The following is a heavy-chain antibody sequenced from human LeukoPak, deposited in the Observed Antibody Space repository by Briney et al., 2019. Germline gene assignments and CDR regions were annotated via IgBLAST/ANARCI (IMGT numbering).Heavy chain of an antibody. D-gene: IGHD3-9*01. V-gene: IGHV3-30*18. CDR3: AKVLRYFDWLPPFDY. Sequence: PGRSLRLSCAASGFTYSSYGMHWVRQVPGKGLEWVAVISYDGSNKYYADSVKGRFTISRDNSKNTLYLQMNSLRAEDTAVYYCAKVLRYFDWLPPFDYWGQGTLVTVSS. J-gene: IGHJ4*02. CDR1: GFTYSSYG. CDR2: ISYDGSNK.